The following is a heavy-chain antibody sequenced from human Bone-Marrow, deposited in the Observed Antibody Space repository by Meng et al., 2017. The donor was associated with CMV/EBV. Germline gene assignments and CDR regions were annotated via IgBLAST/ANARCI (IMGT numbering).Heavy chain of an antibody. V-gene: IGHV1-69*05. D-gene: IGHD2-2*02. Sequence: SVKVSCKASGYMITGYYMHWVRQAPGQGLEWMGGIIPIFGKANTAQKFQGRVTITTDESTSTVYMELSRLRSEDTAVYYCARGVVPGVIDNWFDPWGQGTLVTVSS. CDR1: GYMITGYY. CDR2: IIPIFGKA. CDR3: ARGVVPGVIDNWFDP. J-gene: IGHJ5*02.